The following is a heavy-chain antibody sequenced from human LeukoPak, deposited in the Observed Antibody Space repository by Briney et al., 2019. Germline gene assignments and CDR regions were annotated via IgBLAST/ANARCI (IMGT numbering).Heavy chain of an antibody. D-gene: IGHD3-22*01. V-gene: IGHV3-23*01. CDR2: MSSRGT. CDR3: AKGTDLHSSGYYLYFLNY. J-gene: IGHJ4*02. Sequence: PGGSLRLSCAAPGFAFSNYAMSWVRQAPGKGLEWVSGMSSRGTYYADSVKGRFTTSRDTSENTLYLQMNSLRAEDTAVYYCAKGTDLHSSGYYLYFLNYWGQGTLVTVSS. CDR1: GFAFSNYA.